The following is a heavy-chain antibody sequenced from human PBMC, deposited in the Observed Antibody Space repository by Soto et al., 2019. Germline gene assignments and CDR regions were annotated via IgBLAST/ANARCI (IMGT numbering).Heavy chain of an antibody. J-gene: IGHJ5*02. CDR1: GYTFTSYG. CDR2: ISAYNGNT. Sequence: QVQLVQSGGEVKKPGASVKVSCKASGYTFTSYGISWVRQAPGQGLEWMGRISAYNGNTNYAQKLQGRVTMTTDTPTSTAYMELRSLRSDATAVYYCARVVGALGHWFDPWGQGTLVTVPS. CDR3: ARVVGALGHWFDP. V-gene: IGHV1-18*01. D-gene: IGHD1-26*01.